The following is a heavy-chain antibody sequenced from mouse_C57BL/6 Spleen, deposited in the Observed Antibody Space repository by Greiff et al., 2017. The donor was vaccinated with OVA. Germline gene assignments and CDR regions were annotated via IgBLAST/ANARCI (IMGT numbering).Heavy chain of an antibody. Sequence: VMPGASVKISCKASGYAFSSSWMNWVKQRPGKGLEWIGRIYPGDGDTNYNGKFKGKATLTADKSSSTAYMQLSSLTSEDSAVYFCARGSNFDYWGQGTTLTVSS. D-gene: IGHD5-1*01. CDR1: GYAFSSSW. J-gene: IGHJ2*01. CDR3: ARGSNFDY. V-gene: IGHV1-82*01. CDR2: IYPGDGDT.